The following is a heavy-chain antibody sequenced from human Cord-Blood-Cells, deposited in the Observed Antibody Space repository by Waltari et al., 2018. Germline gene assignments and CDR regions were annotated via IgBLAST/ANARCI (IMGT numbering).Heavy chain of an antibody. D-gene: IGHD6-13*01. V-gene: IGHV1-3*01. J-gene: IGHJ4*02. CDR2: INAGNGNT. CDR3: ARDIAAAGTGLDY. Sequence: QVQLVQSGAEVKKPGASVKVSCKASGYTFTSYAMHWVRQAPGQRLEWMGWINAGNGNTKYSQKFQGRVTITRDTSASTAYMELSSLRSEDTAVYYCARDIAAAGTGLDYWGQGTLVTVSS. CDR1: GYTFTSYA.